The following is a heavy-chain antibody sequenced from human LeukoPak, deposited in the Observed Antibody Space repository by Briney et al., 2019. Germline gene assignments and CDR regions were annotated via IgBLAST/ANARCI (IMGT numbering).Heavy chain of an antibody. CDR3: ARENYFDY. V-gene: IGHV3-7*01. CDR2: IKQDGSEK. CDR1: GFTFSSYA. Sequence: GGSLRLSCAASGFTFSSYAMSWVRQAPGKGLEWVANIKQDGSEKYYVDSVKGRFTISRDNAKNSLYLQMNSLRAEGTAVYYCARENYFDYWGQGTLVTVSS. J-gene: IGHJ4*02.